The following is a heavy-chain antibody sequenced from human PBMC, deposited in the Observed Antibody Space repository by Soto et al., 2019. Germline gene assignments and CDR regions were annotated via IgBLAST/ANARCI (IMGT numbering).Heavy chain of an antibody. J-gene: IGHJ4*02. CDR2: VNPDGTIT. CDR1: GYTFSHYW. D-gene: IGHD2-2*01. V-gene: IGHV3-74*01. Sequence: GSLRLSCAASGYTFSHYWMHWVRQAPGKGLVWVSRVNPDGTITTYADSVKGRFTISRDNAKNTLYLQMNSLRAEDTAVYYCVTDIVPAANYWGQGTLVTVSS. CDR3: VTDIVPAANY.